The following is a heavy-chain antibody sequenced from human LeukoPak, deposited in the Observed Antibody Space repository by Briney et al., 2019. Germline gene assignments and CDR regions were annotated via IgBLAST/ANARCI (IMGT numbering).Heavy chain of an antibody. CDR2: INPNSGGT. D-gene: IGHD3-3*01. J-gene: IGHJ4*02. CDR3: ARDRPGSDFWSGYQPYYFDY. Sequence: GASVKVSCKASGYTFTDYYMHWVRQAPGQGLEWMGWINPNSGGTNYAQKFQGRVTMTRDTSISTAYMELSRLRSDDTAVYYCARDRPGSDFWSGYQPYYFDYWGQGTLVTVPS. CDR1: GYTFTDYY. V-gene: IGHV1-2*02.